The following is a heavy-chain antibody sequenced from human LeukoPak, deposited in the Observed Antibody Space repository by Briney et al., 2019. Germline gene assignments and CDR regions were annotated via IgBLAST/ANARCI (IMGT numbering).Heavy chain of an antibody. Sequence: GGSLRLSCAASGFSFRSYSMDWVRQAPGKGLEWVSSITGSSSYISYADSVKGGFTISRDNAENSLFLQMNSLRPEDTAVYFCARDRLEGGETFDSWGQGTLVTVSS. D-gene: IGHD1-1*01. V-gene: IGHV3-21*01. CDR2: ITGSSSYI. CDR3: ARDRLEGGETFDS. J-gene: IGHJ4*02. CDR1: GFSFRSYS.